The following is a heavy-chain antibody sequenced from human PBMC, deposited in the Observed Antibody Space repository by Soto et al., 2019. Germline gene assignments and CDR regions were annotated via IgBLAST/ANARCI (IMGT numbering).Heavy chain of an antibody. CDR3: SRFIMVGGWFDPNYYHGMDV. J-gene: IGHJ6*02. D-gene: IGHD6-19*01. Sequence: QVQLVQSGAEVKKPGASVTVSCKTSGNPFSNNEINWVRQAPGQGLEGMGWISGNKGNTNYAQTVQGRVTMTTDTSTGTVYMELRSLKSDDTAIYYCSRFIMVGGWFDPNYYHGMDVWGQGTTVTVSS. CDR2: ISGNKGNT. V-gene: IGHV1-18*01. CDR1: GNPFSNNE.